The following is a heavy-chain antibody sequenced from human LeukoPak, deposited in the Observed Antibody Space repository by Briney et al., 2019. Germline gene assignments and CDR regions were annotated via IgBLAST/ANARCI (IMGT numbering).Heavy chain of an antibody. CDR1: GGSISSYY. J-gene: IGHJ6*02. V-gene: IGHV4-59*08. CDR2: IYNRGST. CDR3: ARLSFVDTAMVGNYYYYGMDV. Sequence: AETLSLTCTASGGSISSYYWSWIRQPPGKGLEWIGYIYNRGSTNYNPSLKSRVTISVDASKNQFSLKLSSVTAADTAVYYCARLSFVDTAMVGNYYYYGMDVWGQGTTVTVSS. D-gene: IGHD5-18*01.